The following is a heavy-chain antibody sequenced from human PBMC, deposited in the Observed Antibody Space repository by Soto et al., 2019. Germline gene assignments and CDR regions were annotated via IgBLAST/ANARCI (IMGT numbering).Heavy chain of an antibody. Sequence: VQLLESGGGLVQPGGSLRLSCAASGFTFSSYAISWVRQAPGKGLEWVSAISGSGGSTYYADSVKGRFTISRDNSKNTLYLQMNSLRAEDTAVYYCAKDPYYDILTGYPNWFDPWGQGTLVTVSS. CDR2: ISGSGGST. V-gene: IGHV3-23*01. CDR3: AKDPYYDILTGYPNWFDP. J-gene: IGHJ5*02. CDR1: GFTFSSYA. D-gene: IGHD3-9*01.